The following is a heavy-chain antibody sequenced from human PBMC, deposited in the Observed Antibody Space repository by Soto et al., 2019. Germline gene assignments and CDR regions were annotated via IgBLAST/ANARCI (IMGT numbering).Heavy chain of an antibody. V-gene: IGHV4-31*02. CDR3: ARGGGNDPFDS. Sequence: WTWIRHRPGEGLEWFGYINHRGSLYYNPSLKSRVSMSVDTSKNQFSLNLSSVTAADTAVYYCARGGGNDPFDSWGQGVLVSVSS. J-gene: IGHJ4*02. D-gene: IGHD5-12*01. CDR2: INHRGSL.